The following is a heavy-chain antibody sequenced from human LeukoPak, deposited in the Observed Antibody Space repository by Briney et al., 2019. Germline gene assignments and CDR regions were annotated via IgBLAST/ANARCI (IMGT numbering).Heavy chain of an antibody. CDR3: ASVAGAAAVIKNWFDP. D-gene: IGHD2-2*01. CDR2: INPNSGGT. Sequence: ASVKVSCKASGYTFTGYYMHWVRQAPGQGLEWMGWINPNSGGTNYAQKFQGRVTMTRDTSIRTAYMELSRLRSDDTAVYYCASVAGAAAVIKNWFDPWGQGTLVTVSS. J-gene: IGHJ5*02. CDR1: GYTFTGYY. V-gene: IGHV1-2*02.